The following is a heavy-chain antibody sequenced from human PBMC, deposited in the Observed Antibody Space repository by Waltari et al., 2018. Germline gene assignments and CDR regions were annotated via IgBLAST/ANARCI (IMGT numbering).Heavy chain of an antibody. J-gene: IGHJ4*02. D-gene: IGHD3-22*01. V-gene: IGHV3-7*03. CDR2: MNEDGSEK. Sequence: EVQLVESGGDLVQPGGSLRLSCAASGFPFPNYWVSWVRQAPGKGLERVANMNEDGSEKYYVDSVEGRFTISRDNAKNSLYLQMNSLRAEDTAVYYCVRDDSTGHYYFDYWGQGTLVTVSS. CDR1: GFPFPNYW. CDR3: VRDDSTGHYYFDY.